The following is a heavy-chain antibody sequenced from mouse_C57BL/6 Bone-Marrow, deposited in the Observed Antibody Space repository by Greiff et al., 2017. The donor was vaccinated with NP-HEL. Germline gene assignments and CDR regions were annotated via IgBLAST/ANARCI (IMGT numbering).Heavy chain of an antibody. J-gene: IGHJ2*01. D-gene: IGHD3-2*02. CDR1: GYTFTSYW. CDR3: ARDSGYAFDD. CDR2: LNPNNGGT. Sequence: VQLQQPGTELVKPGASVKLSCKASGYTFTSYWMHWLKQRPGQGLEWLGNLNPNNGGTNDNEKFKTKATLTVDKSSSTAYMQLSSLTSEDSAVYYCARDSGYAFDDWGQGTTLTVSA. V-gene: IGHV1-53*01.